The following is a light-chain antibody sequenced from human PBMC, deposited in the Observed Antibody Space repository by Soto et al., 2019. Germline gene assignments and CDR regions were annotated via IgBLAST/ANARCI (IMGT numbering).Light chain of an antibody. J-gene: IGKJ2*01. CDR3: QQGHNWPLT. Sequence: EIVMTQSPATLSVSPGERATLSCRASQSISSELAWYQQRPGPPPRLLIYGASTRATGVPDRFTGSGSGSDFTLTISGLQSEDFAVYYCQQGHNWPLTFGRGTRLEI. CDR2: GAS. V-gene: IGKV3-15*01. CDR1: QSISSE.